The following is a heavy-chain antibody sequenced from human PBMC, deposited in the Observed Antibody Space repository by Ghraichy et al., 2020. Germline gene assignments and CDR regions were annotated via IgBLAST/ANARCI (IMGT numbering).Heavy chain of an antibody. CDR2: IRSKAYGGTT. J-gene: IGHJ4*02. CDR3: SRGPDYSGSYWGSDY. D-gene: IGHD1-26*01. Sequence: GGSLRLSCTASGFTFGDYAMSWFRQAPGKGLEWVGFIRSKAYGGTTEYAASVKGRFTISRDDSTSIAYLQMNSLKTEDTAVYYCSRGPDYSGSYWGSDYWGQGTLVTVSS. V-gene: IGHV3-49*03. CDR1: GFTFGDYA.